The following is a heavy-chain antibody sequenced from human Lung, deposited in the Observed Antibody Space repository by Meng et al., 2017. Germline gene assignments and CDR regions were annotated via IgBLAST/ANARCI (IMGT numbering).Heavy chain of an antibody. CDR1: LGSITSSNW. J-gene: IGHJ4*02. Sequence: QVQLQESGPGLVKPTGTLSLTCSVSLGSITSSNWWSWVRQPPGKGLEWIGEISQSGRTNYDPSLRGRVTISVESNTQLSLKLSSVTAADTAVYYCASHVTMAGQRGFDYWGQGTLVTVSS. V-gene: IGHV4-4*02. D-gene: IGHD6-19*01. CDR2: ISQSGRT. CDR3: ASHVTMAGQRGFDY.